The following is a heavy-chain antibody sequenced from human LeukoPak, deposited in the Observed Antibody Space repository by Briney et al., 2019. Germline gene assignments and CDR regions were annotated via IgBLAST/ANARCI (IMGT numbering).Heavy chain of an antibody. Sequence: SVKVSCKTSGYSFTDYYMHWVRQAPGQGLEWLGGIIPIFGTAKYAQKFQGRVTITTDESTTTAYMELISLRSEDTAVYYCARRQALRGRHRAFDPWGQGTLVTVSS. V-gene: IGHV1-69*05. CDR3: ARRQALRGRHRAFDP. D-gene: IGHD6-25*01. CDR1: GYSFTDYY. CDR2: IIPIFGTA. J-gene: IGHJ5*02.